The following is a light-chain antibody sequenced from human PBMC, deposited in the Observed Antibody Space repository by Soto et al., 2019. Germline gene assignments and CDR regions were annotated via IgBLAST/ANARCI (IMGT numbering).Light chain of an antibody. CDR1: QSVSSSY. CDR2: GAS. CDR3: QQYGVSPRT. V-gene: IGKV3-20*01. J-gene: IGKJ1*01. Sequence: EIVLTQSPDTLSLSPGERATLSCRASQSVSSSYLACYQQRPGQAPRLLIYGASSRATGIPDRFSGSGSGTDFSLTISRLEPEDFAVYYCQQYGVSPRTFGQGTKVDI.